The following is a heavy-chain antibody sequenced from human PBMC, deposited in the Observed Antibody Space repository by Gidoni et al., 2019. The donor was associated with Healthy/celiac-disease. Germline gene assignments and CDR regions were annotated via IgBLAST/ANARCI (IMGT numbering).Heavy chain of an antibody. D-gene: IGHD2-2*01. Sequence: QVTLKESGPVLVKPTETLTLTCTVSGFSLSNARMGVSWIRQPPGKALEWLAHIFSNDEKSYSTSLKSRLTISKDTSKSQVVLTMTNMDPVDTATYYCARIRRYCSSTSCYHGYRFEDGFDYWGQGTLVTVSS. J-gene: IGHJ4*02. CDR2: IFSNDEK. CDR3: ARIRRYCSSTSCYHGYRFEDGFDY. CDR1: GFSLSNARMG. V-gene: IGHV2-26*01.